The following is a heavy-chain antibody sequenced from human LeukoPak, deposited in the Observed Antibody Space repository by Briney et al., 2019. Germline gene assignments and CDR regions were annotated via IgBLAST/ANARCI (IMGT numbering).Heavy chain of an antibody. Sequence: PSETLSLTCTVSGGSISSYYWSWIRQPPGKGLEWIGYIYYSGSTNYNPSLKSRVTISVDTSKNQFSLKLSSVTAADTAVYYCAREGAVATVTTWGGWFDPWGQGTLVTVSS. D-gene: IGHD4-17*01. J-gene: IGHJ5*02. V-gene: IGHV4-59*01. CDR2: IYYSGST. CDR3: AREGAVATVTTWGGWFDP. CDR1: GGSISSYY.